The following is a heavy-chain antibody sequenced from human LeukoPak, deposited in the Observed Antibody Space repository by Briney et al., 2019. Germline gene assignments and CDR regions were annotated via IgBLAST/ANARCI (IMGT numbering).Heavy chain of an antibody. CDR3: AKSDWFDP. V-gene: IGHV3-74*01. CDR1: GFTFSGYW. J-gene: IGHJ5*02. Sequence: GGSLRLSCATSGFTFSGYWMSWLRQPPGKGLEWVSRTRSDGSITTYAESVKGRFIISRDNARNTLYLQMNSLRVEDTAVYYCAKSDWFDPWGQGTLVTVSS. CDR2: TRSDGSIT.